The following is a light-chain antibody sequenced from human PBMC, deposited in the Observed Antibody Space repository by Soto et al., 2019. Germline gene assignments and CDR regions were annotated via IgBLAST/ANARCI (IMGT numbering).Light chain of an antibody. V-gene: IGKV3-20*01. J-gene: IGKJ2*01. Sequence: EIVLTQSPGTLSLSPGERVTLSCRASQSVSSSYLAWYQQKPGQAPRLLIFGASNRATGIPDSFSGSGSGTDFTLTISRLEPEDFAVYYCQQYGSSPYTFGQGTKLEIK. CDR3: QQYGSSPYT. CDR1: QSVSSSY. CDR2: GAS.